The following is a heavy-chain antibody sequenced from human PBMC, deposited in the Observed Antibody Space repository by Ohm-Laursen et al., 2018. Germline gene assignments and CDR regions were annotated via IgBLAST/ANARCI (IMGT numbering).Heavy chain of an antibody. CDR1: GESSSGYF. V-gene: IGHV4-34*01. CDR3: ARGSGFFKLDV. CDR2: INQNGST. D-gene: IGHD6-19*01. J-gene: IGHJ6*02. Sequence: SETLSLTCAVNGESSSGYFWNWIRHPPGKGLEWIGEINQNGSTKYNPSLKRRVTLSADSSNSQFSLRLTSVTAADTATYYCARGSGFFKLDVWGQGTTVTVSS.